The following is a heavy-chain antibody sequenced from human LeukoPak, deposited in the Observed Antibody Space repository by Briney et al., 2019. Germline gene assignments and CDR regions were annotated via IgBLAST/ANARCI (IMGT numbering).Heavy chain of an antibody. J-gene: IGHJ4*02. CDR1: GFTVSSNY. CDR3: ARGGAFGVDRNDY. D-gene: IGHD3-3*01. V-gene: IGHV3-21*06. CDR2: IPGNSRYI. Sequence: PGGSLRLSCAASGFTVSSNYMSWVRQAPGKGLEWVSSIPGNSRYIYYADSVKGRFTISRDNARNSVFLQMSSLTAEDTAVYHCARGGAFGVDRNDYWGQGTLVTVSS.